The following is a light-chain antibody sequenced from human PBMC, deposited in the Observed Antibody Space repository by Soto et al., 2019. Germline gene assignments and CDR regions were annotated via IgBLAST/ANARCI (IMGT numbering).Light chain of an antibody. CDR3: AVWDDSLNGFYA. CDR1: SSNIGSNS. Sequence: QSVLTQPPSASGTPGQRVTISCSGSSSNIGSNSVNWYQQFPGAAPKLLIYYDSQRPSGVPDRFSGSKSGTSASLAISGLQSEDEADYYCAVWDDSLNGFYAFGTGTQLTVL. J-gene: IGLJ1*01. V-gene: IGLV1-44*01. CDR2: YDS.